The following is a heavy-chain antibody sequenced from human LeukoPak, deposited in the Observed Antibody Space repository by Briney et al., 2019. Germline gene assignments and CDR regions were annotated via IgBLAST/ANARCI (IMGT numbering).Heavy chain of an antibody. D-gene: IGHD6-19*01. CDR3: ARSIAVAGHEYFQH. Sequence: GASVKVSCKASGYTFTGYYMHWVRQAPGQGLEWMGWINPNSGGTNYAQKFQGRVTMTRDTSISTAYMELSRLRSDDTAVYYCARSIAVAGHEYFQHWGQGTLVTVSS. CDR2: INPNSGGT. V-gene: IGHV1-2*02. CDR1: GYTFTGYY. J-gene: IGHJ1*01.